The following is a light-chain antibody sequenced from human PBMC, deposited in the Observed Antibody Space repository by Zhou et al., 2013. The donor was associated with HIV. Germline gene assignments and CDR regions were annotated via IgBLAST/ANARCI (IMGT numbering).Light chain of an antibody. J-gene: IGKJ1*01. Sequence: ETVMTQSPATLSVSPGERATLSCRASQSVRINLAWYQQKAGQAPKLLIYSASIRVTGVPARFSGSGSGTEFTLTINNVQSEDFALYHCQQYNNWPQTFGQGTKVEIK. CDR3: QQYNNWPQT. V-gene: IGKV3-15*01. CDR2: SAS. CDR1: QSVRIN.